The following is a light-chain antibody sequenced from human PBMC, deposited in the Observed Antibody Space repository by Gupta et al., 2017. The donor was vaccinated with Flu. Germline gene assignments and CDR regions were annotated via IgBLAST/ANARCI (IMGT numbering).Light chain of an antibody. V-gene: IGLV3-1*01. CDR3: LVWDSTTAGMV. Sequence: SYELTQPPSVSVSPGQTASITCSGDKLGNQYSSWYQQKPGQSPVLVVYQDRKRPSGVPERFSGATSGNTATLTITGTQAMDEADYYCLVWDSTTAGMVFGGGTKLTVL. J-gene: IGLJ3*02. CDR2: QDR. CDR1: KLGNQY.